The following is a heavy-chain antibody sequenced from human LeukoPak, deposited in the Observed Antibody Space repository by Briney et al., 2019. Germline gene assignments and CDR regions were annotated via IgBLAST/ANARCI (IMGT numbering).Heavy chain of an antibody. D-gene: IGHD1-26*01. CDR2: ISSDGTTT. V-gene: IGHV3-64*02. J-gene: IGHJ4*02. CDR1: GFTFNYFA. CDR3: ARSLGATAY. Sequence: GGSLRLSCAGSGFTFNYFAMHWVRQAPGKGLEHVSAISSDGTTTHYADSVKGRFTISRDNSKNTLYLQMGSLRSDDMAVYYCARSLGATAYWGQGTLVTVSS.